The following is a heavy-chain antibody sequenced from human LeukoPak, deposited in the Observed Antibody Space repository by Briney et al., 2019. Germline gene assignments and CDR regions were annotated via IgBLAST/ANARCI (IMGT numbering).Heavy chain of an antibody. CDR1: GFXFSSYG. J-gene: IGHJ4*02. V-gene: IGHV3-33*01. CDR3: ARDLSAAFDF. D-gene: IGHD6-19*01. CDR2: LVYDERSD. Sequence: SLRLSCAASGFXFSSYGMHXVRQAPGKGLEWVARLVYDERSDYADSVKGRFSISRDNSKNTLFLDMSDLRVEDTAVYYCARDLSAAFDFWGQGVLVTVSS.